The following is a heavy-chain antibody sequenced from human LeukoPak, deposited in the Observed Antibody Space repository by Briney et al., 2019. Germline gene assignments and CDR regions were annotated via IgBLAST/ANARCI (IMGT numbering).Heavy chain of an antibody. D-gene: IGHD3-9*01. Sequence: GGSLRLSCAASGFTFSSYAMSWVRQAPGKGLEWVSAISGSGGSTYYADSVKGRFTISRDNSKNTLYLQMNSLRAEDTAVYYCATSGLTRWLLSEGYWGQGTLVTVSS. CDR3: ATSGLTRWLLSEGY. CDR1: GFTFSSYA. J-gene: IGHJ4*02. V-gene: IGHV3-23*01. CDR2: ISGSGGST.